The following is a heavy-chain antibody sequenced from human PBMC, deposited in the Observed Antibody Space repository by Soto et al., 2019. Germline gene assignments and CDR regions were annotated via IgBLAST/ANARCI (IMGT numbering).Heavy chain of an antibody. Sequence: GGSLRLSCAASGFTFSSYAMHWVRQAPGKGLEWVAVISYDGSNKYYADSVKGRFTISRDNSKNTLYLQMNSLRAEDTAVYYCARDPERYFDWLFYFDYWGQGTLVTVSS. CDR2: ISYDGSNK. D-gene: IGHD3-9*01. V-gene: IGHV3-30-3*01. J-gene: IGHJ4*02. CDR3: ARDPERYFDWLFYFDY. CDR1: GFTFSSYA.